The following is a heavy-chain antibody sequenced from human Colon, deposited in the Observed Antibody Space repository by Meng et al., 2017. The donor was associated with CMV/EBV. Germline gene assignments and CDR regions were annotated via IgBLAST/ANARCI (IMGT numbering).Heavy chain of an antibody. V-gene: IGHV3-48*03. J-gene: IGHJ4*02. CDR2: MSSSGTI. Sequence: GESLKISCAASGFTFSSCRMNWVRQAPGKGLDWVSYMSSSGTIYYADSVKGRFTISRDNAKNSLYLQMNSLRAEDTAVYFCARDYYDTSGSIWGQGTLVTVSS. D-gene: IGHD3-22*01. CDR1: GFTFSSCR. CDR3: ARDYYDTSGSI.